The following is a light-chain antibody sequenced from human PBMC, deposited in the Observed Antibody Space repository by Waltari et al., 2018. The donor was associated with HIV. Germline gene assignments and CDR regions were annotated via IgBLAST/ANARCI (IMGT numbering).Light chain of an antibody. CDR2: GAS. CDR3: HQRSIWPLT. J-gene: IGKJ4*01. CDR1: QSVSSSY. V-gene: IGKV3D-20*02. Sequence: EIVLTQSPGTLSLSPGERATLSCRASQSVSSSYLAWYQQKPGQAPRLLIYGASSRATGIPDRFSGSGSGTDFTLTISSLEPEDFAVYYCHQRSIWPLTFGGGTKVEIK.